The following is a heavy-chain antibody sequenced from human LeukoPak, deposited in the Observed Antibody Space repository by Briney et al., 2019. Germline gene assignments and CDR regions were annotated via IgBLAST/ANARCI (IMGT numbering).Heavy chain of an antibody. CDR2: ISYGGRNK. CDR1: XFTFSSYA. V-gene: IGHV3-30*04. Sequence: ASXFTFSSYAMRWVRQXPGKGLXXXSFISYGGRNKYYADSVKGRFTISRDNSKNTLYLQMNSLRAEDTAVYHYARDEAPNSGYDYWGQGTLVTASS. J-gene: IGHJ4*02. D-gene: IGHD5-12*01. CDR3: ARDEAPNSGYDY.